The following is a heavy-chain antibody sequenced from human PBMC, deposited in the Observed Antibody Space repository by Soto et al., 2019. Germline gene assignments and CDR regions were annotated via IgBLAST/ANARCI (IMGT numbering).Heavy chain of an antibody. D-gene: IGHD3-10*01. V-gene: IGHV1-69*06. CDR2: IIPFLGKI. CDR1: GSIFITYG. J-gene: IGHJ4*02. Sequence: QVQLVQSGAEMKMPGSSVKVSCKTSGSIFITYGISWVRQAPGQGLEWMGGIIPFLGKINHAQIFQDRVTITADKATSTVYLELTDLISNDTAVYYRASETAHRGASGRPLLSENFDSWGQGTLVTVSS. CDR3: ASETAHRGASGRPLLSENFDS.